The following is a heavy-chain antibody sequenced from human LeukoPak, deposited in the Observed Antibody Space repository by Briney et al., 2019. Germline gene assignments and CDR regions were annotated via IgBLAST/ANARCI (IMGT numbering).Heavy chain of an antibody. V-gene: IGHV4-34*01. CDR2: INHSGST. CDR3: ASVLGSSSWYPSFDY. D-gene: IGHD6-13*01. J-gene: IGHJ4*02. CDR1: GGSFSGYY. Sequence: SETLSFTCAVYGGSFSGYYWSWIRQPPGKGLEWIGEINHSGSTNYNPSLKSRVTISVDTSKNQFSLKLSSVTAADTAVYYCASVLGSSSWYPSFDYWGQGTLVTVSS.